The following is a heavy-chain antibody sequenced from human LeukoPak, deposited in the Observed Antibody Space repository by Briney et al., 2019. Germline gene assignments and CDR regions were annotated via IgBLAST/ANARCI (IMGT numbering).Heavy chain of an antibody. CDR2: ISGSGGST. CDR3: AKFRCGGGSCYVVDFDY. J-gene: IGHJ4*02. CDR1: GFTFSSYA. Sequence: GGSLRLSCAASGFTFSSYAMSWARQAPGKGLEWVSAISGSGGSTYYADSVKGRFTISRDNSKNTLYLQMNSLRAEDTAVYYCAKFRCGGGSCYVVDFDYWGQGTLVTVSS. V-gene: IGHV3-23*01. D-gene: IGHD2-15*01.